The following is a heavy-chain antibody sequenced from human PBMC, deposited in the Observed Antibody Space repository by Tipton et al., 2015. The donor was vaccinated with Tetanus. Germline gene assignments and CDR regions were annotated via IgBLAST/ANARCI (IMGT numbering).Heavy chain of an antibody. CDR3: AQDRDTAVLKGYGMDV. D-gene: IGHD5-18*01. V-gene: IGHV3-30*18. J-gene: IGHJ6*02. CDR2: ISYDGTKK. CDR1: GLRFSSYG. Sequence: SLRLSCVASGLRFSSYGMHWVRQAPGKGLEWVALISYDGTKKYYSDSVKGRFTISRDNSKNTLSLQMNSLRVEDSAIYRCAQDRDTAVLKGYGMDVWGQGTAVTVSS.